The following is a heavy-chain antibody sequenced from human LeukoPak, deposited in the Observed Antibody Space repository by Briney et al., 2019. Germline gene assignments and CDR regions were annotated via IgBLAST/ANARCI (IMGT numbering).Heavy chain of an antibody. V-gene: IGHV3-64*01. D-gene: IGHD4-23*01. CDR1: GFTFSSYA. CDR3: ARGVKAHAFDI. Sequence: PGGSLRLSCAASGFTFSSYAMHWVRQAPGKGLEYVSAISSNGGSTYYANSVKGRFTISRDNSKNTLYLQMGSLRAEDMAVYYCARGVKAHAFDIWGQGTMVTVSS. CDR2: ISSNGGST. J-gene: IGHJ3*02.